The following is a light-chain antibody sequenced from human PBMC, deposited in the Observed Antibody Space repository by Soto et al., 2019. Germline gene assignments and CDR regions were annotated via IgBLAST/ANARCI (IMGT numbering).Light chain of an antibody. Sequence: QSALTQPASVSGSPGQSITLSCTGTTSEVGGFDYVSWYQQHPGKVPKLVIFDVSNRPSGVSDRFSGSKSGNTASLTISGLQAEDEADYYCSSYTTTGTQVFGTGTKVTVL. CDR2: DVS. J-gene: IGLJ1*01. CDR1: TSEVGGFDY. V-gene: IGLV2-14*03. CDR3: SSYTTTGTQV.